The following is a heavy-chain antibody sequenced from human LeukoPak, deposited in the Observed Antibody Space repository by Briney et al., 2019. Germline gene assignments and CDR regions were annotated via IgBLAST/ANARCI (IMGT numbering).Heavy chain of an antibody. CDR2: IYYSGRS. V-gene: IGHV4-59*08. CDR3: ARHRDYGTGWYGFDY. CDR1: GGSINSYY. Sequence: KSSETLSLTCTVSGGSINSYYWSWIRQPPGKGLEWIAYIYYSGRSNYNPSLKSRVTISVETSKKKFSLRLSSVTAADTAVYYCARHRDYGTGWYGFDYWGQGSLVTVSS. J-gene: IGHJ4*02. D-gene: IGHD6-19*01.